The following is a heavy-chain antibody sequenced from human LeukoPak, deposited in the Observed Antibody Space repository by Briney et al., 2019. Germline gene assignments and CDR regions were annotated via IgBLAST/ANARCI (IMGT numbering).Heavy chain of an antibody. CDR3: AGDVGGSLDY. J-gene: IGHJ4*02. CDR2: IKGDESAR. V-gene: IGHV3-7*01. Sequence: GGSLRLSCAASGFTFSTYWMAWVRQAPGKGLEWVANIKGDESARHQADSVKGRFTISRDNAKKSVYLQMNSLRGEDTAVYYCAGDVGGSLDYWGQGTLVTVSS. CDR1: GFTFSTYW. D-gene: IGHD1-26*01.